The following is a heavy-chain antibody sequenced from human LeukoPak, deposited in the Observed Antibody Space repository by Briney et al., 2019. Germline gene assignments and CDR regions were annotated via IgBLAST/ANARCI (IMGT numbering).Heavy chain of an antibody. CDR3: ARNVGHFYYDGSGSELYYYYLDV. CDR2: MSANSGNA. V-gene: IGHV1-8*02. J-gene: IGHJ6*03. D-gene: IGHD3-22*01. Sequence: GASVKVSCKASGNTFISDEINWVRQATGQGREWMGWMSANSGNAASAQKFQGRLTMTRNTSISTAYMELSSLNSDDTAVYYCARNVGHFYYDGSGSELYYYYLDVWGKGTTVTVSS. CDR1: GNTFISDE.